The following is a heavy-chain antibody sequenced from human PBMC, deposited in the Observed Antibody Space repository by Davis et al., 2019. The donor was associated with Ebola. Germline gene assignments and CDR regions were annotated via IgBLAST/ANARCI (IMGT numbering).Heavy chain of an antibody. CDR1: GFTFNNHG. Sequence: GESLKISCEASGFTFNNHGMHWVRQAPGKGLEWVAVIWADGSIQYYADSVKGRFTISSDNAKNSLDLQMNSLRDDDTAMYYCTRDSGDSSFDYWGQGTLVTVSS. CDR3: TRDSGDSSFDY. D-gene: IGHD4-17*01. V-gene: IGHV3-33*01. CDR2: IWADGSIQ. J-gene: IGHJ4*02.